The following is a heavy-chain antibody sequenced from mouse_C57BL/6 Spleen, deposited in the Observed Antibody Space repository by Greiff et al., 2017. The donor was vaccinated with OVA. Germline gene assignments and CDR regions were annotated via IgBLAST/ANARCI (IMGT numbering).Heavy chain of an antibody. CDR2: IYPGDGDT. CDR3: ARRGVYYGSSSLRY. V-gene: IGHV1-80*01. Sequence: VQLQQSGAELVTPGASVTISCKASGFSFSSYWMNWVKQRPGKGLEWMGQIYPGDGDTNYYGKLQGKATLTVDKSTSTAYMQLSSLPSEDSAVYFCARRGVYYGSSSLRYWGQGTLVTVAA. CDR1: GFSFSSYW. J-gene: IGHJ3*01. D-gene: IGHD1-1*01.